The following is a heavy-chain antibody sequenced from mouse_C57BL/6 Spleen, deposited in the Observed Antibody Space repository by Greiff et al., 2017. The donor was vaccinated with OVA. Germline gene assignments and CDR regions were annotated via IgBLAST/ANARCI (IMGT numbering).Heavy chain of an antibody. CDR3: ARHENLLDAMDY. D-gene: IGHD1-1*01. Sequence: QVQLQQSGAELVKPGASVKLSCKASGYTFTEYPIHWVKQRSGQGLEWIGWFYPGSGSIKYNEKFKDKATLTADKSSSTVYMELSRLTSDDAAVDFCARHENLLDAMDYWGQGTSVTVSA. CDR1: GYTFTEYP. J-gene: IGHJ4*01. CDR2: FYPGSGSI. V-gene: IGHV1-62-2*01.